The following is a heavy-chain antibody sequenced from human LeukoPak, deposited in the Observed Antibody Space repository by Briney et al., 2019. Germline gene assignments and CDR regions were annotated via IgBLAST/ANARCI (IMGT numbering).Heavy chain of an antibody. CDR3: ARAPIQYHFDY. CDR1: GYSISSGYY. J-gene: IGHJ4*02. Sequence: PSETLSLTCTVSGYSISSGYYWGWIRQPPGKGLEWIGSIYHTGSTYYNPSLKSRVTIPVDTSKNQFSLKLSSVTAADTAVYYCARAPIQYHFDYWGQGTLVTVSS. CDR2: IYHTGST. D-gene: IGHD4-11*01. V-gene: IGHV4-38-2*02.